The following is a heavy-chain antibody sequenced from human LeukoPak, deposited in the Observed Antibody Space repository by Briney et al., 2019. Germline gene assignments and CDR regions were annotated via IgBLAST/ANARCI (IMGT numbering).Heavy chain of an antibody. V-gene: IGHV3-23*01. Sequence: PGGSLRPSCAASGFTFTSYVVSWVRQAPGKGLEWVSSISGGGGTTYDADSVRGRFTISRDNSKNTLYLQMNSLRAEDTAVYYCAKDLTSGWGRFDYWGQGTLVTVSS. D-gene: IGHD6-19*01. CDR3: AKDLTSGWGRFDY. J-gene: IGHJ4*02. CDR1: GFTFTSYV. CDR2: ISGGGGTT.